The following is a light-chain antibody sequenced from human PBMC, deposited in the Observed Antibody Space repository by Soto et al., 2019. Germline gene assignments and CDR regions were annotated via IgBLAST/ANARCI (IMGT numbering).Light chain of an antibody. V-gene: IGKV1-5*03. CDR2: KAS. CDR1: QSISSW. Sequence: DIQMTQSPSTLSASVGDRVTITCRASQSISSWLAWYQQKPGKAPTVLIYKASSLESGVPSRFSGSGSGTEFTLTISSLQPEDFPAYYCQQYNSFPLTFGGGTKVEVK. CDR3: QQYNSFPLT. J-gene: IGKJ4*01.